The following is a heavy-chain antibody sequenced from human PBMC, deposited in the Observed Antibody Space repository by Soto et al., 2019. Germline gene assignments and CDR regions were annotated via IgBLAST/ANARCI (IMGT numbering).Heavy chain of an antibody. J-gene: IGHJ4*02. Sequence: EVQLLESGGGLVQPGGSLRLPCAASGFTFSSYAMRWVRQAPVKGLEWVSAISGSGGSTYYADSVKGRFTISRDNSKNTLYLQMNSLRAEDTAVYYGARRGSGSYYDYWGQGTLVTVSS. V-gene: IGHV3-23*01. CDR1: GFTFSSYA. CDR3: ARRGSGSYYDY. D-gene: IGHD1-26*01. CDR2: ISGSGGST.